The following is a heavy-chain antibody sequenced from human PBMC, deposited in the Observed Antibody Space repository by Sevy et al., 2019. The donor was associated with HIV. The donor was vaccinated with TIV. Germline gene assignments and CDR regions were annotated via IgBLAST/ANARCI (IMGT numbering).Heavy chain of an antibody. CDR1: GYTFTDYY. V-gene: IGHV1-2*02. J-gene: IGHJ3*02. CDR2: INPKSDAP. CDR3: ARALYLDSIGYHSAYAFDI. D-gene: IGHD3-22*01. Sequence: ASVKVSCKASGYTFTDYYIHWMRQAPGQGLEWMGWINPKSDAPLYAQKFQGRITMTTDTSTSTAYLELSRLRSDDTAMYFCARALYLDSIGYHSAYAFDIWAQGTMVTVSS.